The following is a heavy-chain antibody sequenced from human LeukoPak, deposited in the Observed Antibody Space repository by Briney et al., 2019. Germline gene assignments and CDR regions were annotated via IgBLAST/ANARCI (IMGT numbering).Heavy chain of an antibody. V-gene: IGHV4-39*07. CDR3: ARSPFVQFVSAVAPPADAFDI. Sequence: SETLSLTCTVSGGSISSSSYYWGWIRQPPGKGLEWIGSIYYSGSTYYNPSLKSRVTISVDTSKNQFSLKLSSVTAADTAVYYCARSPFVQFVSAVAPPADAFDIWGQGTMVTVSS. D-gene: IGHD6-19*01. CDR2: IYYSGST. CDR1: GGSISSSSYY. J-gene: IGHJ3*02.